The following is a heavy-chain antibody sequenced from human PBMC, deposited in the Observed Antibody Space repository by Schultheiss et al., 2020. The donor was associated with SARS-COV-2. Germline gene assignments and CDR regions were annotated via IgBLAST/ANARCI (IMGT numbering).Heavy chain of an antibody. CDR3: ARDLGLYSSGWHGVFDY. CDR2: ISAYNGNT. Sequence: GESLKISCKASGYTFTGYYMHWVRQAPGQGLEWMGWISAYNGNTNYAQKLQGRVTMTTDTSTSTAYMELRSLRSDDTAVYYCARDLGLYSSGWHGVFDYWGQGTLVTVSS. CDR1: GYTFTGYY. V-gene: IGHV1-18*04. J-gene: IGHJ4*02. D-gene: IGHD6-19*01.